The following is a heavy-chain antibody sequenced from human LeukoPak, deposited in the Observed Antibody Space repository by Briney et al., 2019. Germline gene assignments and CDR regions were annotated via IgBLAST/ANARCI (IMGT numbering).Heavy chain of an antibody. Sequence: ASVKVSCKASGYTFTGYYMHWVRQAPGQGLEWMGWINPNSGGTNYAQKFQGRVTMTRDTSISTAYMELSRLRSDDTAVYYCARGLPQYYDFWSGYDYWGQGTLVTVSS. D-gene: IGHD3-3*01. CDR3: ARGLPQYYDFWSGYDY. J-gene: IGHJ4*02. V-gene: IGHV1-2*02. CDR2: INPNSGGT. CDR1: GYTFTGYY.